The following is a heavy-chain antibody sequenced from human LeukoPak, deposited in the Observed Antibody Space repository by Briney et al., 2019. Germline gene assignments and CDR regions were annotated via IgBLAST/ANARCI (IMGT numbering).Heavy chain of an antibody. J-gene: IGHJ5*02. CDR1: GGSISSYY. CDR3: ARRVTTGYCSSTSCYGWFDP. Sequence: SETLSLTCTVSGGSISSYYWSWIRQPPGKGLEWIGYIYYSGSTNYNPPLKSRVTISVDTSKNQFSLKLSSVTAADTAVYYCARRVTTGYCSSTSCYGWFDPWGQGTLVTVSS. CDR2: IYYSGST. D-gene: IGHD2-2*01. V-gene: IGHV4-59*08.